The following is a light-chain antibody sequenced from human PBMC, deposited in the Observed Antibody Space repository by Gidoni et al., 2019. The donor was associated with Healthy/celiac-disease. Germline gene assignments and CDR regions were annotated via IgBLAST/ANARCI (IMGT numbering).Light chain of an antibody. CDR3: SSYTSSSPVV. V-gene: IGLV2-14*01. CDR1: SSDVGGYNY. Sequence: QSALTQPASVSGSPGQSITISCTGTSSDVGGYNYVSWYQQHPGKAPKLMIYEVRNRPSGVSNRFSGSKSGNTASLTISGLQAEDEAYYYCSSYTSSSPVVFGGGTKLTVL. CDR2: EVR. J-gene: IGLJ2*01.